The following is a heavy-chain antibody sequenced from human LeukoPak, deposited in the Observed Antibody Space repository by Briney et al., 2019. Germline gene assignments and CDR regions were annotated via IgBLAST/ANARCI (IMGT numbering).Heavy chain of an antibody. V-gene: IGHV3-48*03. D-gene: IGHD5-18*01. CDR1: GFTFSSYE. J-gene: IGHJ5*02. Sequence: AGGSLRLSCAASGFTFSSYEMNWVRQAPGKGLEWVSYISCSGSTIYYADSVKGRFTISRDNAKNSLYLQMNSLRAEDTAVYYCARDKGYPNWFDPWGQGTLVTVSS. CDR3: ARDKGYPNWFDP. CDR2: ISCSGSTI.